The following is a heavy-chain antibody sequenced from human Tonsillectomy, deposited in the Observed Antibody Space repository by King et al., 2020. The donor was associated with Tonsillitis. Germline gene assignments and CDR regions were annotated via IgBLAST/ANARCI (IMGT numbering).Heavy chain of an antibody. CDR1: GGSISSSHW. CDR2: IYHGGSI. CDR3: ARDYYYRDAYWYVDL. J-gene: IGHJ2*01. D-gene: IGHD3-22*01. Sequence: LQLQESGPGLVKPSGTLSLTCAVSGGSISSSHWWSWVRQSPGKGLEWIGEIYHGGSINYNPSLKSRVIISLDKSKNQFSLRLSSVTAADTAVYYCARDYYYRDAYWYVDLWGRGALVTVSS. V-gene: IGHV4-4*02.